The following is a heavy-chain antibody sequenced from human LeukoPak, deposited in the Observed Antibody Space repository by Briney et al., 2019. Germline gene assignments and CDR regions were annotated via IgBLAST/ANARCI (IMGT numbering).Heavy chain of an antibody. CDR1: GYTLTELS. CDR3: ATLTRDVTMIVVVAYYFDY. Sequence: ASVKVPCTVSGYTLTELSMHWVRQAPGKGLEWMGGFDPEDGETIYAQKFQGRVTMTEDTSTDTAYMELSSLRSEDTAVYYCATLTRDVTMIVVVAYYFDYWGQGTLVTVSS. V-gene: IGHV1-24*01. D-gene: IGHD3-22*01. CDR2: FDPEDGET. J-gene: IGHJ4*02.